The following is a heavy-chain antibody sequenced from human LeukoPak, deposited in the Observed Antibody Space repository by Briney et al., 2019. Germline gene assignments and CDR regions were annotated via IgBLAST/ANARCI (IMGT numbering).Heavy chain of an antibody. Sequence: SETLSLTCTVSGGSISSYYWSWIRQPPGKGLEWIGRIYTSGSTNYNPSLKSRVTMSVDTSKNQFSLKLSSVTAADTAVYYCARDGDMVRGVLDAFDIWGQGTMVTVSS. CDR3: ARDGDMVRGVLDAFDI. V-gene: IGHV4-4*07. CDR2: IYTSGST. CDR1: GGSISSYY. D-gene: IGHD3-10*01. J-gene: IGHJ3*02.